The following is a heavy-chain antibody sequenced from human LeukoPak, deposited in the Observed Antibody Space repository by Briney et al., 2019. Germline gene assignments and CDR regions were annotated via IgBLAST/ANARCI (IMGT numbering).Heavy chain of an antibody. J-gene: IGHJ6*03. CDR2: INPNSGGT. V-gene: IGHV1-2*02. CDR3: ARAVFERYYYYYYMDV. CDR1: GYTFTSYD. Sequence: GASVKVSCKASGYTFTSYDVHWVRQAPGQGLEWMGWINPNSGGTNYAQKFQGRVTMTRDTSISTAYMELSRLRSDDTAVYYCARAVFERYYYYYYMDVWGKGTTVTVSS. D-gene: IGHD1-14*01.